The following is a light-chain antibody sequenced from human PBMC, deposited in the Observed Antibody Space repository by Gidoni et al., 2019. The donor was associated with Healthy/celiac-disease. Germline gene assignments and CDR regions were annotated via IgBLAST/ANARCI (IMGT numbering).Light chain of an antibody. CDR3: QSYDSSLSGVV. CDR1: SSNSGAGYD. V-gene: IGLV1-40*01. Sequence: QSVLTQPPAVSGAPGQRVTISCTGSSSNSGAGYDVHWYQHLPGTAPKLLIYGTSNRPSGVPDRFSGSKSGTSASLAITGLQAEDEADYYCQSYDSSLSGVVFGGGTKLTVL. J-gene: IGLJ2*01. CDR2: GTS.